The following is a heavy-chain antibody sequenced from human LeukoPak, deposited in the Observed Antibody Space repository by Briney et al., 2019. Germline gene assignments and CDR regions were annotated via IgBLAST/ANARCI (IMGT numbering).Heavy chain of an antibody. V-gene: IGHV1-2*02. CDR1: GYTFTGYY. D-gene: IGHD2-8*01. CDR3: ARLRPRYCTNGVCPNWFDP. J-gene: IGHJ5*02. Sequence: WASVKVSCKASGYTFTGYYMRWVRQAPGQGLEWMGWINPNSGGTNYAQKFQGRVTMTRDTSISTAYMELSRLRSDDTAVYYCARLRPRYCTNGVCPNWFDPWGQGTLVTVSS. CDR2: INPNSGGT.